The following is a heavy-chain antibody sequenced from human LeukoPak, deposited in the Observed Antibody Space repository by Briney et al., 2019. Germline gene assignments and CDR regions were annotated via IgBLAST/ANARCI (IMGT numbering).Heavy chain of an antibody. CDR1: GGSFSGYY. Sequence: SETLSLTCAVYGGSFSGYYWSWIRQPPGKGLEWIGEINHSGSTNYNPSLKSRVTISVDTSKNQFSLKLSSVTAADTAVYYCAGRKRGYRYGGYFDYWGQGTLVTVSS. CDR2: INHSGST. D-gene: IGHD3-16*01. J-gene: IGHJ4*02. CDR3: AGRKRGYRYGGYFDY. V-gene: IGHV4-34*01.